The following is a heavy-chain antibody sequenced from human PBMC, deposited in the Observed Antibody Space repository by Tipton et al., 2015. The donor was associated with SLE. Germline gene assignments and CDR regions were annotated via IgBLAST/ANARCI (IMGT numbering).Heavy chain of an antibody. Sequence: TLSLTCTVSGGSISSASYSWNWIRQPAGKGLEWIGRIYSSGSTNYNPSLKSRVTIFVDTSKNQFSLKLSSVTAADTAVYYCARGWDYDSWSGYADYWGQGTLVTVSS. CDR2: IYSSGST. D-gene: IGHD3-3*01. CDR1: GGSISSASYS. V-gene: IGHV4-61*02. CDR3: ARGWDYDSWSGYADY. J-gene: IGHJ4*02.